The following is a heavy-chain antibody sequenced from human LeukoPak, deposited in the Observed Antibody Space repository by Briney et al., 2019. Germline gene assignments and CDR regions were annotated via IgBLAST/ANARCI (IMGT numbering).Heavy chain of an antibody. CDR2: VSYDGNFK. J-gene: IGHJ4*02. D-gene: IGHD1-26*01. Sequence: GRSLRLSCAASGFTFNNYGMHWVRQAPGKGLEWVAVVSYDGNFKYYADSVKGRFTISRDNSKNTVYLQMNSLRAEDTAVYYCVKVEGNSGSYYPLDYWGQGTLVTVS. V-gene: IGHV3-30*18. CDR1: GFTFNNYG. CDR3: VKVEGNSGSYYPLDY.